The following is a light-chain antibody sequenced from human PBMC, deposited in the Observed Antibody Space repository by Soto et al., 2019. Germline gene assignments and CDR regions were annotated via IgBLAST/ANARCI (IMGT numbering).Light chain of an antibody. Sequence: QSALTQPASVSGSPGQSITVSCTGTSSDVGGYDYVSWYQQHPGNAPKLLISDVTNRPSGVSNRFSGSKSGNTASLTISGLQTEDADDYYCTSYTSSSTYVFGTGTKLTVL. CDR1: SSDVGGYDY. CDR3: TSYTSSSTYV. J-gene: IGLJ1*01. CDR2: DVT. V-gene: IGLV2-14*01.